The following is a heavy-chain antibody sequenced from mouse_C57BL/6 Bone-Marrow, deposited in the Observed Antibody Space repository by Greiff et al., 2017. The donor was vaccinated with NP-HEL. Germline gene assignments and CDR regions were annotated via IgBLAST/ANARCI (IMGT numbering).Heavy chain of an antibody. J-gene: IGHJ4*01. CDR2: IDPEDGET. Sequence: EVQLQQSGAELVKPGASVKLSCTASGFNIKDYYMHWVKQWTEQGLEWIGRIDPEDGETKYAPKFQGKAPITAATSSTTAYRQLSSLTSEDTAVYYCARDYGSVYYYAMDNWDQGTAVTVSS. V-gene: IGHV14-2*01. CDR3: ARDYGSVYYYAMDN. CDR1: GFNIKDYY. D-gene: IGHD1-1*01.